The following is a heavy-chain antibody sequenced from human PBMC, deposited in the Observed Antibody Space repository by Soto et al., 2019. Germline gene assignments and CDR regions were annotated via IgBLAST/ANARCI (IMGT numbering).Heavy chain of an antibody. V-gene: IGHV3-30*18. Sequence: PGGSLGLSCAGSGFSFSDVCMHWVRQAPGKGLEWVAVISYDGSNKNFADSVKGRFAISRDTSKNMMYLQMNSLRPEDTAVYYCAKWFGELFDGFDVWGQGTVVTVSS. CDR3: AKWFGELFDGFDV. CDR1: GFSFSDVC. CDR2: ISYDGSNK. D-gene: IGHD3-10*01. J-gene: IGHJ3*01.